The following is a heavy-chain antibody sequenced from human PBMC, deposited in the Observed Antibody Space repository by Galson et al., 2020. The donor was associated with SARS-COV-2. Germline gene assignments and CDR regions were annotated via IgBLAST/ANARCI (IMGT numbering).Heavy chain of an antibody. CDR3: ARLEASATAMARYFVDS. CDR1: GGSISSRTSY. J-gene: IGHJ4*02. D-gene: IGHD5-18*01. CDR2: IYYNGIT. V-gene: IGHV4-39*01. Sequence: SETLSLTCTVSGGSISSRTSYWGWIRQPPGKGLEWLGSIYYNGITYYKPSLKSQVSMSVDTSKNQFSLNLRSVTAADTAVYFCARLEASATAMARYFVDSGGQGTLVTVSS.